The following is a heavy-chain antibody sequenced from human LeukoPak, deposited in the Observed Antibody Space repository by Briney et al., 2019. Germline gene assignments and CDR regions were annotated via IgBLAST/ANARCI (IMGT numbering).Heavy chain of an antibody. CDR3: ARDHNSDYDLFDY. CDR2: IRSKVYGGTI. V-gene: IGHV3-49*04. J-gene: IGHJ4*02. D-gene: IGHD5-12*01. Sequence: GGSLRLSCTASGFNFGDYAMSWVRQAPGKGLEWVGFIRSKVYGGTIQYAASVKGRFTISRDDSKNIAYLQLNSLKTEDTAVYYCARDHNSDYDLFDYWGQGTLATVSS. CDR1: GFNFGDYA.